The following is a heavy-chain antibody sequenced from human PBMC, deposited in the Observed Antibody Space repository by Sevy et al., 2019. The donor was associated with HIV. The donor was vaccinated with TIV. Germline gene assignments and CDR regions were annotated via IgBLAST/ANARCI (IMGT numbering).Heavy chain of an antibody. CDR1: GYTLTELS. CDR2: FDPEDGET. D-gene: IGHD3-3*01. CDR3: ATNPSITIFGVAPP. V-gene: IGHV1-24*01. Sequence: ASVKVSCKVSGYTLTELSMHWVRQAPGKGLEWMGGFDPEDGETIYAQKFQGRVTMTEDTSKDTAYMELGSLRSEDTAVYYCATNPSITIFGVAPPWGQGTLVTVSS. J-gene: IGHJ5*02.